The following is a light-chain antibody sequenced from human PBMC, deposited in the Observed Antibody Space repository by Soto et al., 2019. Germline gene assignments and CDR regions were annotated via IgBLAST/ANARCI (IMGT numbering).Light chain of an antibody. Sequence: DIQMTQSPSTLSASVGDRVTITCRASQSISRWLAWYQQKPGKAPKFLIYKASSLESGVPSRFSGSGSGTEFTLTISSLQPEDFAIYYCQQTYTTPEITFGQGARLEIK. CDR3: QQTYTTPEIT. V-gene: IGKV1-5*03. J-gene: IGKJ5*01. CDR1: QSISRW. CDR2: KAS.